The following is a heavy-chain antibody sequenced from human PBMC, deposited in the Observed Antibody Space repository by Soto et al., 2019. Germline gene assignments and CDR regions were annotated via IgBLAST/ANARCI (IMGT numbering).Heavy chain of an antibody. D-gene: IGHD3-9*01. CDR2: ISDDGSKT. Sequence: PGGSLRLSCAGSGVTFRGYAVHWVRQTPGKGLEWVTVISDDGSKTYYADSVKGRFSVSGDDSTNMVFLQMSSLRSEDTAVYHCARAYQLTYYFDDWGPGTPVTVSS. CDR3: ARAYQLTYYFDD. V-gene: IGHV3-30*14. CDR1: GVTFRGYA. J-gene: IGHJ4*02.